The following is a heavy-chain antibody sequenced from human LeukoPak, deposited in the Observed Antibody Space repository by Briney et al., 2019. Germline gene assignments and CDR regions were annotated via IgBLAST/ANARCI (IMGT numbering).Heavy chain of an antibody. CDR1: GFTFSSYG. Sequence: GGSLRLSCAASGFTFSSYGMHWVRQAPGKGLEWVAVISYDGSNKYYADSVKGRFTISRDNSKNTLYQQMNSLRAEDTAVYYCASGSLGYYYGMDVWGKGTTVTVSS. J-gene: IGHJ6*04. V-gene: IGHV3-30*03. CDR2: ISYDGSNK. CDR3: ASGSLGYYYGMDV. D-gene: IGHD3-10*01.